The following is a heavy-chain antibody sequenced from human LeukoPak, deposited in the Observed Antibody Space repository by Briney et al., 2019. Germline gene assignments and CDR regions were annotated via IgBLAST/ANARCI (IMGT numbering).Heavy chain of an antibody. D-gene: IGHD3-10*01. Sequence: GGSLRLSCAASGFTFNDYGMNWVRQAPGKGLEWVSSISSSGVYIYYADSLKGRFTISRDNAKNSLYLQMNSLRAEDTAIYFCARDFRIYYGSGSYGSRFDPWGQGTLVTISS. J-gene: IGHJ5*02. CDR2: ISSSGVYI. CDR3: ARDFRIYYGSGSYGSRFDP. V-gene: IGHV3-21*01. CDR1: GFTFNDYG.